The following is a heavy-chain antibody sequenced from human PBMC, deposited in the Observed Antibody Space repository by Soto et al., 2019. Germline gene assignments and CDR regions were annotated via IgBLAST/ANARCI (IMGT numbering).Heavy chain of an antibody. Sequence: SETLSHTCAVSGGSISSGGYSWSWIRQPPGKSLEWIGYIYHGGSTYYNPSLKSRVTISVDRSKNQFSLKLSSVTAADTAVYYCARPTRQWLGLRYYYGMDVWGQGTTVTVSS. CDR2: IYHGGST. CDR3: ARPTRQWLGLRYYYGMDV. CDR1: GGSISSGGYS. V-gene: IGHV4-30-2*01. J-gene: IGHJ6*02. D-gene: IGHD6-19*01.